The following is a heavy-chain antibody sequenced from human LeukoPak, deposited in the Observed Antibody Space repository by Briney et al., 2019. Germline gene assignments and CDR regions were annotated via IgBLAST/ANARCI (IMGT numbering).Heavy chain of an antibody. CDR2: ISESGGSV. J-gene: IGHJ4*02. Sequence: PGGSLRLSCRGSGFTFSNYGMSWVRQGPGRGLEWVSGISESGGSVYYADSVKGRFTISRDNSKNTLYLQMNSLTPEDTALYYCARDPENYGPGSYAHWGQGTLVTVSS. CDR1: GFTFSNYG. V-gene: IGHV3-23*01. D-gene: IGHD3-10*01. CDR3: ARDPENYGPGSYAH.